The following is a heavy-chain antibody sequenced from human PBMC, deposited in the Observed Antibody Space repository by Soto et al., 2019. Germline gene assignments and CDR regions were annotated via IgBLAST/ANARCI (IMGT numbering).Heavy chain of an antibody. V-gene: IGHV4-4*02. D-gene: IGHD6-19*01. CDR2: IYHSGST. CDR1: SGSISSSNW. Sequence: QVQLQESGPGLVKPSGTLSLTCAVSSGSISSSNWWSWVRQPPGTGLEWIGEIYHSGSTNYNPSLKSRVTISVDKSKNQCSLKLSSVTAADTAVYYCARRGWVAGTRYFDLWGRGTLVTVSS. J-gene: IGHJ2*01. CDR3: ARRGWVAGTRYFDL.